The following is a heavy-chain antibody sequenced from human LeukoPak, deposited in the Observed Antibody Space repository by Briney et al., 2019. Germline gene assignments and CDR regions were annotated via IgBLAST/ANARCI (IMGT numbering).Heavy chain of an antibody. V-gene: IGHV4-4*02. D-gene: IGHD6-19*01. CDR2: IYHSGST. Sequence: PSETLSLTCAVSGGPISSSNWWSWVRQPPGKGLEWIGEIYHSGSTNYNPSLKSRVTISVDKSKNQFSLKLSSVTAADTAVYYCARDARGSGWYRDGEIDYWGQGTLVSVSS. CDR1: GGPISSSNW. J-gene: IGHJ4*02. CDR3: ARDARGSGWYRDGEIDY.